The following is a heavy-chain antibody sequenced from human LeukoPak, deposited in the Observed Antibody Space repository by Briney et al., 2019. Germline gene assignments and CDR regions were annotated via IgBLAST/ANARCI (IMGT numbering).Heavy chain of an antibody. D-gene: IGHD3-22*01. CDR3: AADENYYDSSGYGAFDI. V-gene: IGHV3-33*01. J-gene: IGHJ3*02. CDR1: GFTFSSYG. CDR2: IWHDGSNK. Sequence: GGSLRLSCAASGFTFSSYGMHWVRQAPGKGLEWVAVIWHDGSNKYYADSVKGRFTISRDNSKNTLYLQMNSLRAEDTAVYYCAADENYYDSSGYGAFDIWGQGTMVTVSS.